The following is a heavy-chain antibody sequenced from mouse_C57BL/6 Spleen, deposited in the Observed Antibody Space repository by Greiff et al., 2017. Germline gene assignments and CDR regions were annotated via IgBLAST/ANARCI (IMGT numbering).Heavy chain of an antibody. D-gene: IGHD4-1*01. CDR3: TREETGSWFAY. J-gene: IGHJ3*01. CDR1: GFTFSSYA. V-gene: IGHV5-9-1*02. CDR2: ISSGGDYI. Sequence: EVMLVESGEGLVKPGGSLKLSCAASGFTFSSYAMSWVRQTPEKRLEWVAYISSGGDYIYYADTVKGRFTISRDNARNTLYLQMSSLKSEDTAMYYCTREETGSWFAYWGQGTLVTVSA.